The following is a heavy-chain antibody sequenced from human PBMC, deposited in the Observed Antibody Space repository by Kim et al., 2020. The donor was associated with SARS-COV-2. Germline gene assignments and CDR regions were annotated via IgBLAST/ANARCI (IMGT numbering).Heavy chain of an antibody. Sequence: GGSLRLSCAASGFTFSSYAMHWVRQAPGKGLEWVAVISYDGSNKYYADSVKGRFTISRDNSKNTLYLQMNSLRAEDTAVYYCARDSGLSQNFDYWGQGT. D-gene: IGHD3-16*02. CDR3: ARDSGLSQNFDY. CDR2: ISYDGSNK. CDR1: GFTFSSYA. V-gene: IGHV3-30*04. J-gene: IGHJ4*02.